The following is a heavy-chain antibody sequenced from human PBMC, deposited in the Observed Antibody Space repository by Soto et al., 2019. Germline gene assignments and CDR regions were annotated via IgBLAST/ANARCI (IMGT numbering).Heavy chain of an antibody. CDR2: IMPVFGRP. J-gene: IGHJ4*02. D-gene: IGHD2-8*01. Sequence: GASVKVSCKASGGTFSKNTISWVRQAPGQGLEWMGGIMPVFGRPNYAQKFQGRVTITADEYTRTAYMELSRLKSDDTAVYYCAKAGIVLMVYAPHPPYYFDYWGQGTLVTVSS. V-gene: IGHV1-69*13. CDR3: AKAGIVLMVYAPHPPYYFDY. CDR1: GGTFSKNT.